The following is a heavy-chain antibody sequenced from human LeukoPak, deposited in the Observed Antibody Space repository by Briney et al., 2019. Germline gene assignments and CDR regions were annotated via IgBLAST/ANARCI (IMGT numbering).Heavy chain of an antibody. CDR1: GFTFSSYE. V-gene: IGHV3-48*03. CDR3: ARAPRFSTVTPSYFDY. Sequence: GGSLRPSCAASGFTFSSYEMKSARQAPGKGREWVSYISRSGSAIYYADSVKGRFTISRGNAKNSLYLQMNSLRAEDTAVYYCARAPRFSTVTPSYFDYWGQRTPVIVSS. J-gene: IGHJ4*02. CDR2: ISRSGSAI. D-gene: IGHD4-17*01.